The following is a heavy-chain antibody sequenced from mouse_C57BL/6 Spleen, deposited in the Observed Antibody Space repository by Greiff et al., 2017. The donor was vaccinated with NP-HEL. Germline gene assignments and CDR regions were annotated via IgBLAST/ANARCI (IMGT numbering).Heavy chain of an antibody. CDR2: IHPNSGST. Sequence: QVQLQQPGAELVKPGASVKLSCKASGYTFTSYWMHWVKQRPGQGLEWIGMIHPNSGSTNYNEKFKSKATLTVDKSSSTAYMQLSSLTSEDSAVYYCARKGDYGYDLYFDYWGQGTTLTVSS. J-gene: IGHJ2*01. V-gene: IGHV1-64*01. D-gene: IGHD2-2*01. CDR1: GYTFTSYW. CDR3: ARKGDYGYDLYFDY.